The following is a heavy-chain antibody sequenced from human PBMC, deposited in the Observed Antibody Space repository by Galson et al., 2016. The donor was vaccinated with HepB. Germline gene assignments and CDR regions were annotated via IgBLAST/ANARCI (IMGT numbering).Heavy chain of an antibody. CDR1: GASVSSGSSH. D-gene: IGHD2-2*01. CDR2: IYSSENT. CDR3: AASTDAYSYYGLDA. Sequence: SETLSLTCTVSGASVSSGSSHWSWVRQPPGKGLEWIGYIYSSENTNYNPSPKSRVTISIDTSKGQFSLKLTSVPAADTAVYYCAASTDAYSYYGLDAWGQGTAVTVSS. V-gene: IGHV4-61*01. J-gene: IGHJ6*02.